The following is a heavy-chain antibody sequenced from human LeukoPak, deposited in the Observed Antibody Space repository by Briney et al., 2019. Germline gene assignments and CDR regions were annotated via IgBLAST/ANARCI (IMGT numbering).Heavy chain of an antibody. CDR1: GFTFSSYS. V-gene: IGHV3-48*01. J-gene: IGHJ4*02. Sequence: GGSLRLSCAASGFTFSSYSMNWVRQAPGKGLEWVSYISSSSSTIYYADSVKGRFTISRDNSKNTLYLQMNSLRAEDTAVYYCARGLSSSGYYFALDYFDYWGQGTLVTVSS. CDR2: ISSSSSTI. CDR3: ARGLSSSGYYFALDYFDY. D-gene: IGHD3-22*01.